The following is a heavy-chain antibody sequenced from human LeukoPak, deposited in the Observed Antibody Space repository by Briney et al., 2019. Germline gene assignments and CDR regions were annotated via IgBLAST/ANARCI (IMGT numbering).Heavy chain of an antibody. J-gene: IGHJ4*02. CDR2: ISYSSSYI. CDR1: GFTFSNYN. D-gene: IGHD4-17*01. V-gene: IGHV3-21*01. CDR3: ARIAVTYTFDY. Sequence: GGSLRLSCAASGFTFSNYNMNWVRQAPGKGLEWVSSISYSSSYIYYADSVKGRFTISRDNAKNSLYLQMNSLRAEDTAVYYCARIAVTYTFDYWGQGTLVTVSP.